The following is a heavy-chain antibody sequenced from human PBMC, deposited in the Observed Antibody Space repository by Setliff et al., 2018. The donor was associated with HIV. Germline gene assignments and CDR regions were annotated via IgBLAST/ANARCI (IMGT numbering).Heavy chain of an antibody. CDR2: FDPEDGET. D-gene: IGHD3-10*01. CDR1: GYTLSELS. Sequence: ASVKVSCKVSGYTLSELSMHWVRQAPGEGLEWMGGFDPEDGETIYAEKFQGRVTMTEDTATETAHMELSSLRPEDTAVYYCATGGGRLFDYWGQGTLVTVSS. V-gene: IGHV1-24*01. J-gene: IGHJ4*02. CDR3: ATGGGRLFDY.